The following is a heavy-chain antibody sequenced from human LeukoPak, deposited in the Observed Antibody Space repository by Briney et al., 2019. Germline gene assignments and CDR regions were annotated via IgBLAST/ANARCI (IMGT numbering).Heavy chain of an antibody. CDR3: AREKEVNWFDP. J-gene: IGHJ5*02. V-gene: IGHV4-59*11. CDR1: GGSISSHY. Sequence: SETLSLTCIVSGGSISSHYWSWIRQPPGKGLEWIGYIYYSGTTNYNPSLKSRVTISVDTSKNQFSLKLSSVTAADTAVYYCAREKEVNWFDPWGQGTLVTVSS. CDR2: IYYSGTT.